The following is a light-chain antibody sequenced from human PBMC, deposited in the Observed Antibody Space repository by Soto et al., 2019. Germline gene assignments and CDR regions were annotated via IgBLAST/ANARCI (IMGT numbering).Light chain of an antibody. V-gene: IGKV3-20*01. Sequence: IVWPQYPGTLSLSPGESSTLSCRASHNVTGRFLAWYHHKPGHSPRLLLYGASSRATGIPERFGGGGSGTYFTLTISRLEPDDFAIYYCQQYADLSPTFGGGTKVEI. CDR2: GAS. CDR3: QQYADLSPT. CDR1: HNVTGRF. J-gene: IGKJ4*01.